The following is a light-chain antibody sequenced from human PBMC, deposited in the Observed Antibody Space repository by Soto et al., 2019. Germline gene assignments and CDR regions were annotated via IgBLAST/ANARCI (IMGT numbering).Light chain of an antibody. Sequence: QSVLAQPASVSGSPGQSITISCTGTSSDVGSYNLVSWYQQRPGKAPKLMIYEGSKRPSGVSNRFSGSKSGNTASLTISGLQAEDEADYYCCSYVGSSTPDVFGTGTKVTVL. CDR1: SSDVGSYNL. J-gene: IGLJ1*01. CDR2: EGS. V-gene: IGLV2-23*01. CDR3: CSYVGSSTPDV.